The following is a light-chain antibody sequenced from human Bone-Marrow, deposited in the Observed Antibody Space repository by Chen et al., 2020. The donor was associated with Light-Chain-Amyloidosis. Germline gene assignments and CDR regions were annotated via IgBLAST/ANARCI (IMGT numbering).Light chain of an antibody. J-gene: IGKJ3*01. CDR2: WAS. V-gene: IGKV4-1*01. Sequence: DIVMTQSPDSLAVSLGERATINCKSSQSVLYSSNNKNYLAWYQQKPGQPPKQLIHWASTRESVFPDRFRDSRSGTDITRTISCLQAEDVAVYYCQLYHNTHTYGPGTKVNI. CDR3: QLYHNTHT. CDR1: QSVLYSSNNKNY.